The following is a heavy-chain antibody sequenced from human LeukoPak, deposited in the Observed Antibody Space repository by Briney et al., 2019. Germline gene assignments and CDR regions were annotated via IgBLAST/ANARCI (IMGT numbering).Heavy chain of an antibody. CDR3: ARDVGDL. V-gene: IGHV3-7*01. D-gene: IGHD2-21*02. Sequence: GGSLRLSCAPSGFIFSTYWMGGVCQTPGKGLESLANINQGGSENYYMDYVKGRFTISRDNAKHSLFLQMNSLRAEDTALYYCARDVGDLWGQGTLVTVSS. CDR1: GFIFSTYW. CDR2: INQGGSEN. J-gene: IGHJ4*02.